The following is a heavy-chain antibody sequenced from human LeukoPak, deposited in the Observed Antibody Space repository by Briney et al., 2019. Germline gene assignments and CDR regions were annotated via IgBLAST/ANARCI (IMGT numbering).Heavy chain of an antibody. D-gene: IGHD3-22*01. CDR2: ISYDGSNK. CDR3: AREDSSGYSETFDY. Sequence: GRSLRLSCAASGFTFSSYAMHWVRQAPGKGLEWVAVISYDGSNKYYADSVKGRFTISRDNSKNTLYLQMSSLRAEDTAVYYCAREDSSGYSETFDYWGQGTLVTVSS. CDR1: GFTFSSYA. V-gene: IGHV3-30*04. J-gene: IGHJ4*02.